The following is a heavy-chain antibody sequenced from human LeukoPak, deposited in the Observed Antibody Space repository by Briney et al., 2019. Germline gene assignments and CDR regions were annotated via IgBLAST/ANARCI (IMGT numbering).Heavy chain of an antibody. CDR3: ARGPGRLDAFDI. Sequence: PGGSLRLSCAASGFTFDDYGMSWVRQAPGKGLEWVSGINWNGGSTGYADSVKGRFTISRDNAKNSLYLQMNSLRAEDAALYYCARGPGRLDAFDIWGQGTMVTVSS. CDR2: INWNGGST. V-gene: IGHV3-20*04. CDR1: GFTFDDYG. D-gene: IGHD3-10*01. J-gene: IGHJ3*02.